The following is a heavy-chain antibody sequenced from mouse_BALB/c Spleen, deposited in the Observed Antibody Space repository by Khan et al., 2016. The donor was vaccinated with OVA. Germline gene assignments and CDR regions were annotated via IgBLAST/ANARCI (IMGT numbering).Heavy chain of an antibody. CDR2: INPSNGYT. CDR3: ERARTYHRNDGWLAY. V-gene: IGHV1-4*01. CDR1: GYTFTSYT. Sequence: QVQLQQSGAELARPGASVKMSCKASGYTFTSYTIHWIKERPGQGLEWIGYINPSNGYTNYNQRFKDKATLTTDKSSTTAYLQLSSLPSDDSAVCNCERARTYHRNDGWLAYWGQGTLVTVAA. J-gene: IGHJ3*01. D-gene: IGHD2-14*01.